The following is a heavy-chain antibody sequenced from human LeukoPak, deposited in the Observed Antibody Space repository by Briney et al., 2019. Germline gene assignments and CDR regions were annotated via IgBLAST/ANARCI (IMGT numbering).Heavy chain of an antibody. J-gene: IGHJ4*02. V-gene: IGHV1-2*04. Sequence: ASVKVSCKASGYTFTGYYMHWVRQAPGQGLEWMGWINPNSGGTNYAQKFQGWVTMTGDTSISTAYMELSRLRSDDTAVYYCARGGSSGYYYGSDYWGQGTPVTVSS. D-gene: IGHD3-22*01. CDR2: INPNSGGT. CDR3: ARGGSSGYYYGSDY. CDR1: GYTFTGYY.